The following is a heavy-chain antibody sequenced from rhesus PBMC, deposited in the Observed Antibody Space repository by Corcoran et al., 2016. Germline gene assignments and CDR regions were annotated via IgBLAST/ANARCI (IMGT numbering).Heavy chain of an antibody. CDR2: IRSKYNNYAT. V-gene: IGHV3-186*02. D-gene: IGHD5-24*01. CDR3: TTVGFDY. CDR1: GFPFSDYA. J-gene: IGHJ4*01. Sequence: EVQLVESGGGLVQPGGSLRLSCAASGFPFSDYAMCWVRRAPGKGLEWVGYIRSKYNNYATEYAASVKGRFTISRDDSKNTLYLQMSSLKTEDTAVYYCTTVGFDYWGQGVLVTVSS.